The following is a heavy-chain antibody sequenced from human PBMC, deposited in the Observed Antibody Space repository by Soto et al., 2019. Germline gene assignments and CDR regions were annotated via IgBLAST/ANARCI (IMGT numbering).Heavy chain of an antibody. J-gene: IGHJ3*02. CDR2: IIPIFGTA. V-gene: IGHV1-69*13. CDR3: ARTDSDTSRYYLVGALDI. Sequence: SVKVSCKASGGTFSSYAISWVRQAPGQGLEWMGGIIPIFGTANYAQKFQGRVTITADESTSTAYMELSSLRSEDTAVYYCARTDSDTSRYYLVGALDIWGQGTMVTVSS. D-gene: IGHD3-22*01. CDR1: GGTFSSYA.